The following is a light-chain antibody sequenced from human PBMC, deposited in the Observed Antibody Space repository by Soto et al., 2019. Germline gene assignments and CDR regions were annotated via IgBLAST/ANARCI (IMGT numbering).Light chain of an antibody. CDR3: QQRSNWPLLT. J-gene: IGKJ4*01. CDR2: DAS. CDR1: QGVSSY. Sequence: EIVLTQSPATLSLSPGERATLSCRASQGVSSYLAWYQQKPGQAPRLLIYDASNRATGIPARFSGSGPGTDFTLTSSSLEPEEFAVYYCQQRSNWPLLTFGGGTKVEIK. V-gene: IGKV3D-11*01.